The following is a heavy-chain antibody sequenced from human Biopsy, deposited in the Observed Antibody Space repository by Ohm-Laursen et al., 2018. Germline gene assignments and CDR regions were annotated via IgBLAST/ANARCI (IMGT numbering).Heavy chain of an antibody. D-gene: IGHD3-22*01. J-gene: IGHJ4*02. CDR2: IIPLFGTT. Sequence: SVKVSCKTSGGTFSDYAISWLRQAPGQGLERMGGIIPLFGTTNYAQKFQGRVTITADKSTGTAYMDLSSLRSEDTAVYYCARDTKWLASGPIDYWGQGALVTVSS. CDR3: ARDTKWLASGPIDY. V-gene: IGHV1-69*06. CDR1: GGTFSDYA.